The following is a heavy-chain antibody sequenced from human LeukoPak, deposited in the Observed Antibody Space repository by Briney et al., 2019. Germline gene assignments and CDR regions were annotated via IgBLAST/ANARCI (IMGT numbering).Heavy chain of an antibody. CDR1: GYTFTGYY. Sequence: ASVKVSCKASGYTFTGYYMHWVRQAPGQGLEWMGWINPNSGGTNYAQKFQGRVTMTRDASISTAYMELSRLRSDDTAVYYCARDIHIVVVPAAIGYWGQGTLVTVSS. J-gene: IGHJ4*02. CDR3: ARDIHIVVVPAAIGY. D-gene: IGHD2-2*01. V-gene: IGHV1-2*02. CDR2: INPNSGGT.